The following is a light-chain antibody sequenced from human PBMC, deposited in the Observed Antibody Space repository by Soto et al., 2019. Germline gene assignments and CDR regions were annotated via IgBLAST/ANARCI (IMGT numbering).Light chain of an antibody. CDR1: SSNIKFNP. Sequence: QSVLTQPPSASGTPGQRVSISCSGSSSNIKFNPVKWYQQLPGTAPKLLIYSTNQRPSGVPDRFSGSRSGTSASLAISGLQSDDEADYFCAAWDDGLGRVLFGGGTKVTVL. CDR2: STN. CDR3: AAWDDGLGRVL. J-gene: IGLJ2*01. V-gene: IGLV1-44*01.